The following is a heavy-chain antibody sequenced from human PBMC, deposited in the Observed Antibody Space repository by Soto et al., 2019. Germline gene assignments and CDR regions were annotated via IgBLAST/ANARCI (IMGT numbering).Heavy chain of an antibody. CDR1: GYTFTSYY. CDR3: ARDNLGYGSGWYRVVY. J-gene: IGHJ4*02. D-gene: IGHD6-19*01. CDR2: INPSGGYT. V-gene: IGHV1-46*01. Sequence: GASVKVSCKASGYTFTSYYMNWVRQAPGQGLEWLGIINPSGGYTTYAQRFLGRVTMTSDTSTSTVHMELGSLTSEDTAVYYCARDNLGYGSGWYRVVYWGQGTQVTVSS.